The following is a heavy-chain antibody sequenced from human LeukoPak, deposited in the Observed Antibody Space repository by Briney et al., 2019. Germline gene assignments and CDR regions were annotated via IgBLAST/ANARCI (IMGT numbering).Heavy chain of an antibody. CDR2: IYNSGSS. D-gene: IGHD4-23*01. Sequence: SQTLSLTCTVSGGSINSGGYYWSWTRQHPGKGLEWIGYIYNSGSSYYNPSLKSRVIISVDTSKNQFSLKLRSVTAADTAVYYCARVSHDSGGVEYFQNWGQGTLVTVSS. CDR3: ARVSHDSGGVEYFQN. CDR1: GGSINSGGYY. J-gene: IGHJ1*01. V-gene: IGHV4-30-4*08.